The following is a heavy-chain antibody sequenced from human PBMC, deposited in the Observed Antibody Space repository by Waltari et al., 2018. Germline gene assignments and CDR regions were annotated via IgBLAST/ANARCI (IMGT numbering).Heavy chain of an antibody. CDR3: TRSEYDSALGGMDV. CDR1: GFMFENSG. Sequence: EVQLVESGGGLVQPGGSLKLSCGASGFMFENSGIHWVRQAPGKGLEWVGRIRTEVNSYATAYAASVKGRFTISRSDSQKTAYLQMNSLKTEDTAVYYCTRSEYDSALGGMDVWGQGTTVTVSS. D-gene: IGHD3-9*01. J-gene: IGHJ6*02. CDR2: IRTEVNSYAT. V-gene: IGHV3-73*02.